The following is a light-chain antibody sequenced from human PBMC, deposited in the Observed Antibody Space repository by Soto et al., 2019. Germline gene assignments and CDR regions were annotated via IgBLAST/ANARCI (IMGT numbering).Light chain of an antibody. Sequence: EIQMPQSPSTASASVGAPVTVTCRDRPSVSGWLAWYQQKPGEAPKLLIYDASALPRGVPSRFSGSGSGTKFTLTIASLQPDDFATYYCQQYETFSGTFGPGTKVDIK. J-gene: IGKJ1*01. CDR1: PSVSGW. CDR2: DAS. V-gene: IGKV1-5*01. CDR3: QQYETFSGT.